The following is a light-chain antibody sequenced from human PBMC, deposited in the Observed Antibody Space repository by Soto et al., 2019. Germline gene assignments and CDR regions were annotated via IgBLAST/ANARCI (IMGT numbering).Light chain of an antibody. V-gene: IGKV3-15*01. CDR3: QQYNNWPL. Sequence: EIVMTQSPATLSVSPGERATLSCRASQSVSSNLAWYQQKPGQAPRLLIYGASTRANGIPARFSGSGSGTEFTLTISSLQSEDFAVYYCQQYNNWPLFGPGTKVDIK. CDR1: QSVSSN. J-gene: IGKJ3*01. CDR2: GAS.